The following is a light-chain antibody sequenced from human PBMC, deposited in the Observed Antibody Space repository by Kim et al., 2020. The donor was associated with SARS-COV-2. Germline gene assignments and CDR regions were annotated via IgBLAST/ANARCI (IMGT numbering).Light chain of an antibody. CDR1: EVGDKE. Sequence: VSPGQTASTTVSVDEVGDKEFFWYQRKPGQTPGLVIYEVNKRPIGSPERVSGFNPGNTTTLTIIATQAMNEADYFCQAWDSITVVFGGGTQLTVL. CDR2: EVN. V-gene: IGLV3-1*01. CDR3: QAWDSITVV. J-gene: IGLJ2*01.